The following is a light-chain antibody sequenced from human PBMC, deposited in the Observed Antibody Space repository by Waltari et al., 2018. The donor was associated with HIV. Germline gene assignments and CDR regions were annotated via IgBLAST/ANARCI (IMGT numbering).Light chain of an antibody. V-gene: IGLV1-40*01. J-gene: IGLJ2*01. CDR1: SSNIGAGYD. Sequence: QSVLTQPPSVSGAPGQRVTISCTGSSSNIGAGYDVHWYQQLPGTAPKHLIYGNNNRPSGVPDRFSGSKSGTSASLAITGLQAEDEADYYCQSYGSSLSGFVVFGGGTKLTVL. CDR3: QSYGSSLSGFVV. CDR2: GNN.